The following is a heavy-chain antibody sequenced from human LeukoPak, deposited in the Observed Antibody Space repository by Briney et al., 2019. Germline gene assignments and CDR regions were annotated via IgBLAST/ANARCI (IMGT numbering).Heavy chain of an antibody. CDR2: IFGSGGS. CDR1: GGSVSDSS. Sequence: SETLSLTCSVPGGSVSDSSWSWIRQPAGKGLEWIGRIFGSGGSNYNPSLKSRVTMSVDTSKNQFSLKLTSLTAADTALYFCAQGAYGFGKKHTYYYIEVWGKGTTVTVSS. CDR3: AQGAYGFGKKHTYYYIEV. J-gene: IGHJ6*03. V-gene: IGHV4-4*07. D-gene: IGHD3-10*01.